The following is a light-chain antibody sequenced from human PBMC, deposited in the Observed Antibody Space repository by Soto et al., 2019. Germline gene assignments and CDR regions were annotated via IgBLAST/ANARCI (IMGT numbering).Light chain of an antibody. CDR1: QSVSSNH. CDR2: GGS. CDR3: QQYSSSRT. Sequence: DIVLTQSPGTLSLSPGERATLSCRASQSVSSNHLAWYQQKPGQAPRLLIYGGSSRATGIPVRFSGSGSETGFTLTITRLEPEDFAVYYCQQYSSSRTFGQGTKVDI. V-gene: IGKV3-20*01. J-gene: IGKJ1*01.